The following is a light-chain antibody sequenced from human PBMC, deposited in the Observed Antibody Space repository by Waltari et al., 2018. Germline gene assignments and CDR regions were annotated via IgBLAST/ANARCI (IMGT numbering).Light chain of an antibody. J-gene: IGKJ2*01. CDR3: QQYNEWPPIST. Sequence: EIVVTQSPATLSVSPGEGATLSCRASETIKTNLAWYQPKPGQAPRLLIYDAPPRATGIPARFSGSGSGTEFTLTISSLQSEDFAIYFCQQYNEWPPISTFGQGTNLEIK. V-gene: IGKV3-15*01. CDR1: ETIKTN. CDR2: DAP.